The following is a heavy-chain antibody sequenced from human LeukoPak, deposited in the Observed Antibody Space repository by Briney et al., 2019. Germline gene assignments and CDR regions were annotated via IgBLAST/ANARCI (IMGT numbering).Heavy chain of an antibody. CDR3: ARRSDYDTEDY. D-gene: IGHD3-9*01. V-gene: IGHV1-8*03. CDR1: GYTFTSYD. CDR2: MNPNSGNT. J-gene: IGHJ4*02. Sequence: ASVKVSCKASGYTFTSYDINWVRQAPGQGLEWMGWMNPNSGNTGYAQKFQGRVTITRNTSISTAYMELSSLRSEDTAVYYCARRSDYDTEDYWGQGTLVTVSS.